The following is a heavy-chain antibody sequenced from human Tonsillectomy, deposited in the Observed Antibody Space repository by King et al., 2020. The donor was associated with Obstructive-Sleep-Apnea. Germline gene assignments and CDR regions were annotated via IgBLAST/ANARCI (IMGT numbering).Heavy chain of an antibody. V-gene: IGHV3-11*01. CDR1: GFTFSDHY. J-gene: IGHJ4*02. CDR2: ISDSGSTI. D-gene: IGHD1-26*01. CDR3: VREGSGTYDY. Sequence: QLVQSGGGLVKPRGSLRLSCAASGFTFSDHYMSWIRQAPGKGLEWVSYISDSGSTIYNADSVKGRFTSSRDNAKKSLFLQMNSLRVEDTAVYYCVREGSGTYDYWGQGTLVTVSS.